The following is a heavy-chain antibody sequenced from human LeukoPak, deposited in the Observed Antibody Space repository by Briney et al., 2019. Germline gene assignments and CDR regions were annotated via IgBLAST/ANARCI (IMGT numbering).Heavy chain of an antibody. CDR3: ARGIYDFWSGYDARTAYNWFDP. D-gene: IGHD3-3*01. Sequence: GGSLRLSCAASGFTFSSYSMTWVRQAPGKGREWVSYISSSSSTIYYADSVKGRFTISRDNAKNSLYLQMNSLRAEDTAVYYCARGIYDFWSGYDARTAYNWFDPWGQGTLVTVSS. J-gene: IGHJ5*02. CDR1: GFTFSSYS. CDR2: ISSSSSTI. V-gene: IGHV3-48*01.